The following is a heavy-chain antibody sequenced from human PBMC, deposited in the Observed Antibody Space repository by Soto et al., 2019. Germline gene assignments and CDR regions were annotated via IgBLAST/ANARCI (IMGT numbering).Heavy chain of an antibody. V-gene: IGHV4-30-4*01. J-gene: IGHJ4*02. CDR1: VGSISSCDYY. D-gene: IGHD5-18*01. CDR2: IYYSGST. CDR3: ARSVRGYSYGWILDY. Sequence: PSETLSLTCTVSVGSISSCDYYWSWIRQPPGKGLEWIGYIYYSGSTYYNPSLKSRVTISVDTSKNQFSLKLSSVTAADTAVYYCARSVRGYSYGWILDYWGQGTLVTAPQ.